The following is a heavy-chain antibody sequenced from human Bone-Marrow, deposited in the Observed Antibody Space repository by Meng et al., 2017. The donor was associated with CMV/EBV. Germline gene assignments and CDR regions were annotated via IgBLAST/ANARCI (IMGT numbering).Heavy chain of an antibody. J-gene: IGHJ5*02. CDR2: IYYSGST. D-gene: IGHD3-3*01. V-gene: IGHV4-39*01. Sequence: SSSYYWGWIRQPPGKGLEWIGSIYYSGSTYYNPSLKSRVTISVDTSKNQFSLKLSSVTAADTAVYYCARGGSDYDFWSGYYHNWFDPWGLGTLVTVSS. CDR1: SSSYY. CDR3: ARGGSDYDFWSGYYHNWFDP.